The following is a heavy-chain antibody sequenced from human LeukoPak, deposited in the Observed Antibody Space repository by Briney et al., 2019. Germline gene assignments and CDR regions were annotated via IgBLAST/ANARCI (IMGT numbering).Heavy chain of an antibody. CDR3: ARVSLSGYCSGASCCFDY. Sequence: SETLSLTCTVSGDSIRNHYWSWIRQPPGKGLECIGVIHYSGSTNYNPSVESRVTISVDTPKNQFSLKLNSVTAADTAVYFCARVSLSGYCSGASCCFDYWGHGTLVTVSS. CDR2: IHYSGST. CDR1: GDSIRNHY. D-gene: IGHD2-15*01. J-gene: IGHJ4*01. V-gene: IGHV4-59*11.